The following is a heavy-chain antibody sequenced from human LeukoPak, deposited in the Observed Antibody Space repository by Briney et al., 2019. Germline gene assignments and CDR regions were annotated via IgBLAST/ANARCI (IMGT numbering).Heavy chain of an antibody. CDR3: AREVRYYGSGSYHNWFDP. D-gene: IGHD3-10*01. Sequence: VASVKVSCKASGYTFTGYYMHWVRQAPGQGLEWMGIINPSGGSTSYAQKFQGRVTMTRDTSTSTVYMELSSLRSEDTAVYYCAREVRYYGSGSYHNWFDPWGQGTLVTVSS. V-gene: IGHV1-46*01. J-gene: IGHJ5*02. CDR2: INPSGGST. CDR1: GYTFTGYY.